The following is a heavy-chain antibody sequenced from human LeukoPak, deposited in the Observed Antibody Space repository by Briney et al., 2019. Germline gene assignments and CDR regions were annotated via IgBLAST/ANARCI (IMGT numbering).Heavy chain of an antibody. J-gene: IGHJ3*02. CDR1: GFTFSSYW. CDR2: IKQDGSEK. D-gene: IGHD2-2*01. CDR3: ARENIVVVPAKDAIDI. V-gene: IGHV3-7*01. Sequence: GGSLRLSCAASGFTFSSYWMSWVRQAPGKGLEWVANIKQDGSEKYYVDSVKGRFTISRDNAKNSLYLQMNSLRAEDTAVYYCARENIVVVPAKDAIDIWGQGTMVTVSS.